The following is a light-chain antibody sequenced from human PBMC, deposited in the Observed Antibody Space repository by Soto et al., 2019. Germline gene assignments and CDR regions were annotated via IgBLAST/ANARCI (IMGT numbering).Light chain of an antibody. CDR3: QQYNSYSET. CDR2: TGS. CDR1: QGIKNW. Sequence: DIQITQSPSYVSASVGDRVTITCRASQGIKNWLAWYQQKPGKAPNLLIYTGSSLQSGVPSRFSGSGSGTEFTLTISSLQPDDFATYYCQQYNSYSETFGQRTKV. J-gene: IGKJ1*01. V-gene: IGKV1D-16*01.